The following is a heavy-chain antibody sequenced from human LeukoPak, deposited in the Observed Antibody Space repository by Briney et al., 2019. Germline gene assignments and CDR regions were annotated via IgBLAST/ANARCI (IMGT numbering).Heavy chain of an antibody. CDR1: GYTFTSYG. Sequence: GASVKVSCKASGYTFTSYGISWVRQAPGQGLEWMGWISAYNGNTNYAQKLQGRVTMTTDTSTSTAYMELRSLRSDDTAVYYCAREGRARSSGWYNWFDPWGQGTLVTVSS. V-gene: IGHV1-18*01. D-gene: IGHD6-19*01. CDR3: AREGRARSSGWYNWFDP. CDR2: ISAYNGNT. J-gene: IGHJ5*02.